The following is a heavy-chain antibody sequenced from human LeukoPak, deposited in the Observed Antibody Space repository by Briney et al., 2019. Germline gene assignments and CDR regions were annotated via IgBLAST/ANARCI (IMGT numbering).Heavy chain of an antibody. D-gene: IGHD1-14*01. CDR1: GGTFSSYA. J-gene: IGHJ6*02. Sequence: ASVNVSCKASGGTFSSYAISWVRQAPGQGLEWMGGIIPIFGTANYAQKFQGRVTITADESTSTAYMELSSLRSEDTAVYYCARDGNNPYPYYYYGMDVWGQGTTVTVSS. CDR3: ARDGNNPYPYYYYGMDV. V-gene: IGHV1-69*13. CDR2: IIPIFGTA.